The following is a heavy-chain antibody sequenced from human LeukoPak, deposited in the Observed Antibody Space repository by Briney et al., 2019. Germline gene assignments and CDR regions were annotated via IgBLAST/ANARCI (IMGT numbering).Heavy chain of an antibody. Sequence: ASVKVSCKASGYTFTSYYMHWVRQAPGQGLEWMGIINPSGGSTSYAQKFQGRVTMTRDMSTSTVYMELSSLRSEDTAVYYCARDSHLQDGYNYPLDDWGQGTLVTVSS. V-gene: IGHV1-46*01. CDR2: INPSGGST. CDR3: ARDSHLQDGYNYPLDD. D-gene: IGHD5-24*01. J-gene: IGHJ4*02. CDR1: GYTFTSYY.